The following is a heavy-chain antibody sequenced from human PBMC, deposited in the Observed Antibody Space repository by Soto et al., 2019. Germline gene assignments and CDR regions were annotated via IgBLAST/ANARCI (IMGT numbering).Heavy chain of an antibody. Sequence: QVQLQESGPGLVKPSETLSLTCTVSGGSISIYYWSWIRQPPGKGLEWIGYIYYSGSTNYNPSLQSRVTISVDTSKNQFSLKLSSVTAADTAVYYCARHEVAVAIWGQGTMVTVAS. J-gene: IGHJ4*02. D-gene: IGHD6-19*01. CDR2: IYYSGST. CDR1: GGSISIYY. V-gene: IGHV4-59*08. CDR3: ARHEVAVAI.